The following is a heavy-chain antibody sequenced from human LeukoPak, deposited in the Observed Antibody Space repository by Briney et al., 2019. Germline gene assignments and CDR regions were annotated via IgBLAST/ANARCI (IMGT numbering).Heavy chain of an antibody. CDR2: IYTSGST. CDR3: ARVESDYVWGSYPLRFDP. D-gene: IGHD3-16*02. Sequence: PSETLSLTCTVSGGSISSYYWSWIRQPAGKGLEWIGRIYTSGSTNYNPSLKSRVTMSVDTSKNQFSLRLSYVTAADTAVYYCARVESDYVWGSYPLRFDPWGQGTLVTVSS. V-gene: IGHV4-4*07. J-gene: IGHJ5*02. CDR1: GGSISSYY.